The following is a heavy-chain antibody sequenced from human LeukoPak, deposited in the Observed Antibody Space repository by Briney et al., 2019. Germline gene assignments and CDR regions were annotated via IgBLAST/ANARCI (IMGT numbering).Heavy chain of an antibody. CDR3: AREPGYSGGY. Sequence: PGGSLRLSCAASGFTFSGSTMHWVRQASGKGLEWLGRIRNKVNNYATAYAASVTGRFTISRDDSKNTAYLQMNSLKTEDTAVYYCAREPGYSGGYWGQGTLVTVSS. CDR2: IRNKVNNYAT. CDR1: GFTFSGST. J-gene: IGHJ4*02. V-gene: IGHV3-73*01. D-gene: IGHD6-19*01.